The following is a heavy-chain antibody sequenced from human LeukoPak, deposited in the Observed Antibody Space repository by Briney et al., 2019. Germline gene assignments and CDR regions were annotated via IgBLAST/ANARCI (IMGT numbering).Heavy chain of an antibody. J-gene: IGHJ4*02. D-gene: IGHD3-9*01. V-gene: IGHV3-23*01. CDR1: GFTFSSYA. CDR2: ISGSGGST. CDR3: AKVAPYYDILTGYFDY. Sequence: PGGSLRLSCAASGFTFSSYAMSWVRQAPGKGLEWVLAISGSGGSTYYADSVKGRFTISRDNSKNTLYLQMNSLRAEDTAVYYCAKVAPYYDILTGYFDYWGQGTLVTVSS.